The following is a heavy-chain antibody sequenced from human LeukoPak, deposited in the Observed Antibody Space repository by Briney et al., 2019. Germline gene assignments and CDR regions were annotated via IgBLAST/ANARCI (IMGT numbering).Heavy chain of an antibody. D-gene: IGHD1/OR15-1a*01. CDR2: IRYDGSNK. Sequence: GGSLRLSCAASGFTFSSYGMHWVRQAPGKGLEWVAFIRYDGSNKYYADSVKGRFTISRDNSKNTLYLQMNSLRAEDTAVHYCARDFLPWGTEASWFDPWGQGTLVTVSS. V-gene: IGHV3-30*02. CDR3: ARDFLPWGTEASWFDP. CDR1: GFTFSSYG. J-gene: IGHJ5*02.